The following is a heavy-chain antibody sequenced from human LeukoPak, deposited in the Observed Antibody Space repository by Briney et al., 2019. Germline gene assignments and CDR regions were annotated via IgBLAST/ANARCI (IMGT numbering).Heavy chain of an antibody. Sequence: GGSLRLSCAASGFTFSRHAMSWVRQAPGKGLDWVSGISGSGDNTYDADSVKGRFTISRDNSKNTVYLQMNSLRAEDTAVYYCARGFRKIKYWGQGTLVTVSS. CDR2: ISGSGDNT. J-gene: IGHJ4*02. D-gene: IGHD5-24*01. V-gene: IGHV3-23*01. CDR1: GFTFSRHA. CDR3: ARGFRKIKY.